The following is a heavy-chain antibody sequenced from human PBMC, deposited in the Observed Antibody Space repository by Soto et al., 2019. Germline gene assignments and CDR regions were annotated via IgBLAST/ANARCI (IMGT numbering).Heavy chain of an antibody. Sequence: SETLSLTCTVSGGSISSGGYYWSWIRQQPGKGLEWIGYIYYSGSTYYNPSLKSRVTISVDTSKNQFSLKLSSVTAADTAVYYCARVGSSSWYNNPNWFDPWGQGTLVTVSS. CDR1: GGSISSGGYY. CDR2: IYYSGST. CDR3: ARVGSSSWYNNPNWFDP. J-gene: IGHJ5*02. V-gene: IGHV4-31*03. D-gene: IGHD6-13*01.